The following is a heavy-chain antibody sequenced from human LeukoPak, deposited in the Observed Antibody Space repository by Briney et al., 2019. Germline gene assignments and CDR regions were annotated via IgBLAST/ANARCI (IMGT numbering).Heavy chain of an antibody. CDR1: GFTFSSYA. CDR3: ARAAHCSSTSCYGGFGDC. Sequence: PGRSLRLSCAASGFTFSSYAMHWVRQAPGHGLEYVSAISSNGGSTYYANSVKGRFTISRDNSKNTLYLQLGSLRAEDTAVYYCARAAHCSSTSCYGGFGDCWGQGTLVTVSS. V-gene: IGHV3-64*01. D-gene: IGHD2-2*01. J-gene: IGHJ4*02. CDR2: ISSNGGST.